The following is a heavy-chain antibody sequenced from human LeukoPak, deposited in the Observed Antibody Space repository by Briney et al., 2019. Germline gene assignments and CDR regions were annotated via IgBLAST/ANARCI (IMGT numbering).Heavy chain of an antibody. D-gene: IGHD6-19*01. CDR2: IIPIFGTA. Sequence: ASVTVSCKVSVGNFSSYAISWVRQAPGQGLEWMGGIIPIFGTANYAQKFQGRVTITADESTSTAYMELSSLRSEDTAVYYCASPESWAGTFHYWGQGTLVIVSS. J-gene: IGHJ4*02. CDR1: VGNFSSYA. V-gene: IGHV1-69*13. CDR3: ASPESWAGTFHY.